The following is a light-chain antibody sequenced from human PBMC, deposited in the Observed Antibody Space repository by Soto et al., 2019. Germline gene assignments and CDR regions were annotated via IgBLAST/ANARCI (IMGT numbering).Light chain of an antibody. V-gene: IGKV1-5*01. CDR2: DAS. Sequence: DIQMTQSPSTLSASVGDRVTITCRASQSISDWLAWYQQKPGRAPKLLIYDASILESGVPSRFSGSGSGTEFTLTSSSLQPYDFATYYCQQYDNSPIPFGQGTRLDIQ. CDR1: QSISDW. CDR3: QQYDNSPIP. J-gene: IGKJ5*01.